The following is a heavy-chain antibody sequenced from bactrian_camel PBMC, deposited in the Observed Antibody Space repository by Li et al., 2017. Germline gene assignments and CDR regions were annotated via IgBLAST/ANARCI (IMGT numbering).Heavy chain of an antibody. CDR2: WDNGDRL. Sequence: LVESGGGSVQAGGSLRLTCVASGALYSTHCMGWLRQAPGKEREEVARWDNGDRLTYAESVKGRFTISQDSAKNTVYLQMNNMKPEDTAMYYCATKWAGGNAYCPTSSAAYTYWGQGTQVTVS. J-gene: IGHJ4*01. CDR1: GALYSTHC. D-gene: IGHD7*01. CDR3: ATKWAGGNAYCPTSSAAYTY. V-gene: IGHV3S53*01.